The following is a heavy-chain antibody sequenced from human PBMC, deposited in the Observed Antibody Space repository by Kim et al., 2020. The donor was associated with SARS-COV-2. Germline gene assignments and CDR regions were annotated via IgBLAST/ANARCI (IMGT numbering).Heavy chain of an antibody. J-gene: IGHJ5*02. CDR2: IYYSGST. V-gene: IGHV4-59*13. D-gene: IGHD3-10*01. Sequence: SETLSLTCTVSGGSISSYYWSWIRQPPGKGLEWIGFIYYSGSTNYNPSLKSRVTLSVDTSKNQFSLKLSSVTAADTAVYYCARDLYPSQFGEPYNWFDPWGQGTLVTVSS. CDR1: GGSISSYY. CDR3: ARDLYPSQFGEPYNWFDP.